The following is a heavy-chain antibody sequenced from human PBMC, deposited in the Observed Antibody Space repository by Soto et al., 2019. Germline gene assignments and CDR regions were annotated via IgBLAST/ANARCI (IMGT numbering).Heavy chain of an antibody. J-gene: IGHJ6*02. CDR3: ARENSGDFTQDYYNYVMDV. D-gene: IGHD4-17*01. V-gene: IGHV1-46*01. CDR2: INPTDGSA. CDR1: GYTFAKYY. Sequence: QVQLLQSGAEVKKPGASVKVSCKASGYTFAKYYMHWVRQAPGQGLEWMGIINPTDGSATYAQKFQGRVSMTRDTSTSTVYMEVSSLRSEDTAVYYCARENSGDFTQDYYNYVMDVWGQGTTVTVS.